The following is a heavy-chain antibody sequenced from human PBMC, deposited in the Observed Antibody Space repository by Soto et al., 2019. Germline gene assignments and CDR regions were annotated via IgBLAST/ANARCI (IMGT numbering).Heavy chain of an antibody. Sequence: GGSLRLSCAASGFTFSDYWMSWARQTPGKGLEWVANIKEDGSQKYYADSVTGRFTISRDNAKNVLYLEMKYLSAEDTAFYYCARTGTTHSWGQGTLVTVSS. J-gene: IGHJ4*02. CDR2: IKEDGSQK. CDR1: GFTFSDYW. V-gene: IGHV3-7*01. CDR3: ARTGTTHS. D-gene: IGHD1-1*01.